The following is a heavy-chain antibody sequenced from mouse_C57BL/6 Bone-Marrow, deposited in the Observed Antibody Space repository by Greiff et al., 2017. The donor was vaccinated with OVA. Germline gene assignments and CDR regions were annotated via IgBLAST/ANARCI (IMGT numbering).Heavy chain of an antibody. CDR2: IDPENGDT. CDR3: TRTTVVADFDY. CDR1: GFNIKDDY. D-gene: IGHD1-1*01. V-gene: IGHV14-4*01. Sequence: EVQLQQSGAELVRPGASVKLSCTASGFNIKDDYMHWVKQRPEQGLEWIGWIDPENGDTEYASKFQGKATITADTSSNTAYLQLRSLTSEDTAVYYCTRTTVVADFDYWGQGTTLTVSS. J-gene: IGHJ2*01.